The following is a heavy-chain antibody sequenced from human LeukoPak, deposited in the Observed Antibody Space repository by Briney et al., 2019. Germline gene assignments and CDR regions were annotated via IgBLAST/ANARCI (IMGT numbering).Heavy chain of an antibody. D-gene: IGHD1-26*01. CDR3: ARGGSYLSAFDI. V-gene: IGHV3-23*01. J-gene: IGHJ3*02. CDR1: GFTFGNYG. Sequence: GGSLRLSCAASGFTFGNYGMSWVRQAPGKGLEWVSAISGSGGSTYYADSVKGRFTISRDNSKNTLYLQMNSLRAEDTAVYYCARGGSYLSAFDIWGQGTMVTVSS. CDR2: ISGSGGST.